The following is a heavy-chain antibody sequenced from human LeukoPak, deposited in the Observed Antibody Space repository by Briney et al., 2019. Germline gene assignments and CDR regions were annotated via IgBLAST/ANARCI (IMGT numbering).Heavy chain of an antibody. CDR1: GFTFGDYA. CDR3: WSSGYYFDY. V-gene: IGHV3-49*04. D-gene: IGHD3-22*01. J-gene: IGHJ4*02. Sequence: GGSLRLSCTASGFTFGDYAMSWVRQAPGKGLEWVGFIRSKAYGGTTEYAASVKGRFTISRDDSKSIAYLQMNSLKTEDRAVYYCWSSGYYFDYWGQGTLVTVSS. CDR2: IRSKAYGGTT.